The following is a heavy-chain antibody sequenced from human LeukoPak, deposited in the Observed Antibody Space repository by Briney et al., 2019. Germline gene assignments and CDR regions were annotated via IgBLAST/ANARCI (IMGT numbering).Heavy chain of an antibody. D-gene: IGHD4-23*01. J-gene: IGHJ4*02. CDR2: IYYSGST. CDR3: AQVGNSATLDY. Sequence: PSETLSLTCTVSGGSISSSSYYWGWIRQPPGKGLEWIGSIYYSGSTYYNPSLKSRVTISVDTSKNQFSLKLSSVTAADTAVYYCAQVGNSATLDYWGQGTLVTVSS. CDR1: GGSISSSSYY. V-gene: IGHV4-39*07.